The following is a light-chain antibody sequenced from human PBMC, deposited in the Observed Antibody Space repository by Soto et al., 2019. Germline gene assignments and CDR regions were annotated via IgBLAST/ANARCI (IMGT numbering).Light chain of an antibody. CDR3: QQYYSTPLFT. CDR2: WAS. CDR1: QSVLYSSNNKNY. Sequence: DIVMTQSPDSLAVSLGERATINCKSSQSVLYSSNNKNYLAWYQQKPGHPPKLLIYWASTRESGVPDRFSGSGSGTDFTLTISSLQAEDVAVYYCQQYYSTPLFTFGQGTNLEIK. J-gene: IGKJ2*01. V-gene: IGKV4-1*01.